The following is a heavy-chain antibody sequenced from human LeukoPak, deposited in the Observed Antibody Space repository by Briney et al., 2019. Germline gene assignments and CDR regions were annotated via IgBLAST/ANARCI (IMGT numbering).Heavy chain of an antibody. V-gene: IGHV1-2*02. D-gene: IGHD2-15*01. CDR2: INPNSGGT. CDR1: GYIFTGYY. CDR3: ARDSPQGYCSGGSCYPYGMDV. J-gene: IGHJ6*02. Sequence: GASVKVSCKASGYIFTGYYMHWVRQAPGQELELMGWINPNSGGTNYAQKFQGRVTMTRDTSISTAYMELSRLRSDDTAVYYCARDSPQGYCSGGSCYPYGMDVWGQGTTVTVSS.